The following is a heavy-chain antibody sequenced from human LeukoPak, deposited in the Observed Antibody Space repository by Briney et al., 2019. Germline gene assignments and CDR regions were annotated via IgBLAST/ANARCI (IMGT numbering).Heavy chain of an antibody. CDR2: IRYDGSNK. D-gene: IGHD3-16*01. CDR3: AKDPARGGGPYFDY. Sequence: GGSLRLSCAASGFTFSSYGMHWVRQAPGKGLEWVAFIRYDGSNKYYADSVKGRFTISRDNSKNTLYLQMNSLRTEDTAAYYCAKDPARGGGPYFDYWGQGTLVTVSS. CDR1: GFTFSSYG. V-gene: IGHV3-30*02. J-gene: IGHJ4*02.